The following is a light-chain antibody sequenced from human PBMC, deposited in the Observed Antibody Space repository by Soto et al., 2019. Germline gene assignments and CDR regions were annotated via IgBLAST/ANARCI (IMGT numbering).Light chain of an antibody. Sequence: EIVMTQSPATLSVSPGEKATRSCRASQSVSNNLAWFQQKPGQVPRLRIYGASRRATGIPDRFSGSASGTDFTLTISRLEPEDFAVYFCQQYSDLPMTFGQGTRLEIK. J-gene: IGKJ5*01. V-gene: IGKV3D-15*02. CDR1: QSVSNN. CDR2: GAS. CDR3: QQYSDLPMT.